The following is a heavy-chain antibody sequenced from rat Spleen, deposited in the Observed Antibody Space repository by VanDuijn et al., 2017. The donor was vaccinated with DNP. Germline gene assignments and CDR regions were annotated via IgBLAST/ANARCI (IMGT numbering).Heavy chain of an antibody. Sequence: EVQLVESGGGPVQPGRSLKLSCVASGFTFNNYWMTWIRQAPGKGLEWVASITNTGGSTYYPDSVKGRFTISRDNAKSTLYLQMNSLRSEDTATYYCTREARVVNYPGITTDVMDAWGQGASVTVSS. CDR1: GFTFNNYW. D-gene: IGHD1-4*01. CDR3: TREARVVNYPGITTDVMDA. CDR2: ITNTGGST. J-gene: IGHJ4*01. V-gene: IGHV5-31*01.